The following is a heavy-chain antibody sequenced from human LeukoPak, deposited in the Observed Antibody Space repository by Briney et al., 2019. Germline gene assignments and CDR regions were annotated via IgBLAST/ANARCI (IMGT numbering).Heavy chain of an antibody. V-gene: IGHV1-18*01. CDR2: ISAYNGDT. D-gene: IGHD3-22*01. CDR3: ARVGQNGITMIPPVPVGAFDI. Sequence: ASVKVSCKASGYTFTSYGINWVRQAPGQGLEWMGWISAYNGDTNYAQKLQGRVTMTTDTSTSTAYMELRSLRSDDTAVYYCARVGQNGITMIPPVPVGAFDIWGQGTMVTVSS. J-gene: IGHJ3*02. CDR1: GYTFTSYG.